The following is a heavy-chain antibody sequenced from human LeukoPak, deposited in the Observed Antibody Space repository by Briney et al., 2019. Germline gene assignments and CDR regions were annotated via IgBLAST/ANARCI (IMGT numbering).Heavy chain of an antibody. CDR2: ISGSGGST. CDR3: ARGHIVVVTAHFDY. J-gene: IGHJ4*02. CDR1: GFTFSSYA. Sequence: GGSLRLSCAASGFTFSSYAMSWVRQAPGKGLEWVSAISGSGGSTYYADSVKGRFTISRDNSKNTLYLQMNSLRAEDTAVYYCARGHIVVVTAHFDYWGQGTLVTVSS. D-gene: IGHD2-21*02. V-gene: IGHV3-23*01.